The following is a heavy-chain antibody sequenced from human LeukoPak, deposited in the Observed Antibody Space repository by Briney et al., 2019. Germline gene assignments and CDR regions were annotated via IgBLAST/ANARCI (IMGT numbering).Heavy chain of an antibody. V-gene: IGHV3-30-3*01. CDR3: ARVGGPPMFGVVQN. J-gene: IGHJ4*02. CDR1: GFTFSSYA. CDR2: ISYDGSNK. D-gene: IGHD3-3*01. Sequence: PGGSLRFSCAASGFTFSSYAMHWVRQAPGKGLEWVAVISYDGSNKYYADSGKGRFTISRYNSKNTLYLKTNSLRAEDTAVYYCARVGGPPMFGVVQNWGQGTLVTVSS.